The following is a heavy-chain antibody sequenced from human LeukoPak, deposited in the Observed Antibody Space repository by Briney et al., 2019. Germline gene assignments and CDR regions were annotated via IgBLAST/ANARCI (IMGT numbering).Heavy chain of an antibody. J-gene: IGHJ6*02. V-gene: IGHV1-18*01. CDR1: GYTFTSYG. D-gene: IGHD3-3*01. Sequence: ASVKVSCKASGYTFTSYGISWVRQAPGQGLEWMGWISAYNGNTNYAQKLQGRVTMTTDTSTSTAYMELRSLRSDDTAVYYGARVGPSYYDFWSGYYSHYGMDVWGQGTTVTVSS. CDR2: ISAYNGNT. CDR3: ARVGPSYYDFWSGYYSHYGMDV.